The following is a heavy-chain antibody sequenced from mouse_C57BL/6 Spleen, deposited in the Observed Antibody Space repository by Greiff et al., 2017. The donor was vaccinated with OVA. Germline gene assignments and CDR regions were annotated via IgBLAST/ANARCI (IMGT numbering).Heavy chain of an antibody. CDR3: ARRRGIYYGNYSDAMDY. Sequence: QVQLQQPGAELVKPGASVKMSCKASGYTFTSYWITWVKQRPGQGLEWIGDIYPGSGSTNYNEKFKSKATLTVDTSSSTAYMQLSSLTSEDSAVYYCARRRGIYYGNYSDAMDYWGQGTSVTVSS. CDR2: IYPGSGST. V-gene: IGHV1-55*01. CDR1: GYTFTSYW. J-gene: IGHJ4*01. D-gene: IGHD2-1*01.